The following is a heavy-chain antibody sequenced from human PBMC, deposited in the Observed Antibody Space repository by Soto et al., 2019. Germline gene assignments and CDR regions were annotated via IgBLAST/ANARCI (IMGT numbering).Heavy chain of an antibody. D-gene: IGHD2-15*01. CDR3: AKDPRYCSGGTCFPEGEHWLDS. V-gene: IGHV3-30-3*01. Sequence: GGSLRLSCAASGFTFTNYAMHWVHQGPGKGLEWVAVISYDGNTKFYTDSLKGRFSISRDNSKNTLYLQMNSLRAEDTAVYYCAKDPRYCSGGTCFPEGEHWLDSWGQGTLVTVSS. CDR2: ISYDGNTK. J-gene: IGHJ5*01. CDR1: GFTFTNYA.